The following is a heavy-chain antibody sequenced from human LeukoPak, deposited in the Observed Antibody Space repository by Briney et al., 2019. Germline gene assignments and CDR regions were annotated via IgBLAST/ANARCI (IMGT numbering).Heavy chain of an antibody. J-gene: IGHJ3*02. CDR2: INHSGST. V-gene: IGHV4-34*01. CDR1: GGSFSGYY. CDR3: AREAYYDFWSGYPDAFDI. D-gene: IGHD3-3*01. Sequence: PSETLSLTCAVYGGSFSGYYWSWIRQPPGKGLEWIGEINHSGSTNYNPSLKSRVTISVDTSKNQFPLKLSSVTAADTAVYYCAREAYYDFWSGYPDAFDIWGQGTMVTVSS.